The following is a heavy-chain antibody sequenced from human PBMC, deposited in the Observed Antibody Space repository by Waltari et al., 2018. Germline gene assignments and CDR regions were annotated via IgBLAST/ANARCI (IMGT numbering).Heavy chain of an antibody. Sequence: EVQLLESGGGLVQPGGSLRLSCAASGFTFSSYAMSWVRQAPGKGLEWVSAIGCSGGSKYYADSVKGRFTISRDNSKNTLYLQMNSLRAEDTAVYYCANSPYYYGSGTYYYMDVWGKGTTVTVSS. J-gene: IGHJ6*03. D-gene: IGHD3-10*01. CDR3: ANSPYYYGSGTYYYMDV. V-gene: IGHV3-23*01. CDR1: GFTFSSYA. CDR2: IGCSGGSK.